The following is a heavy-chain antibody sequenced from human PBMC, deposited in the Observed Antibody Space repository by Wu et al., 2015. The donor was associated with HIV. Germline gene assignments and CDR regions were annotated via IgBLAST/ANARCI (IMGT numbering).Heavy chain of an antibody. D-gene: IGHD3-22*01. CDR3: ARDLGRSYYYDSSGYYGGYYFDY. J-gene: IGHJ4*02. CDR1: GGTFSSYA. Sequence: QVQLVQSGAEVKKPGSSVKVSCKASGGTFSSYAISWVRQAPGQGLEWMGGIIPIFGTANYAQKFQGRVTITTDESTSTAYMELSSLRSEDTAVYYCARDLGRSYYYDSSGYYGGYYFDYWGQGTLVTVSS. V-gene: IGHV1-69*05. CDR2: IIPIFGTA.